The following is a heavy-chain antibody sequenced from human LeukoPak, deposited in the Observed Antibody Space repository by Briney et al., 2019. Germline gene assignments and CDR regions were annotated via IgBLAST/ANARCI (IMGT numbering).Heavy chain of an antibody. CDR2: IYSGGST. V-gene: IGHV3-66*01. CDR1: GFTVSSNY. D-gene: IGHD3-3*01. J-gene: IGHJ6*02. CDR3: ARDWPLRFLEWSTPPGGMDV. Sequence: GGSLRLSCAASGFTVSSNYMSWVRQAPGKGLEWVSVIYSGGSTYYADSVKGRFTISRDNSKNTLYLQMNSLRAEDTAVYYCARDWPLRFLEWSTPPGGMDVWGQGTTVTVSS.